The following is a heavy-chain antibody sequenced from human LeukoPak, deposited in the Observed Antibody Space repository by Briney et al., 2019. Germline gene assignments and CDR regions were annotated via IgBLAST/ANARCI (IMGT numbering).Heavy chain of an antibody. CDR1: GFTFSSYG. CDR3: AKDLRVAPLSSSWYF. Sequence: GGSLRLSCAASGFTFSSYGMHWVCQAPGKGLEWVAVISYDGSNKYYADSVKDRSTISRDNSKNTLYLQMNSLRAEDTAVYYCAKDLRVAPLSSSWYFWGQGTLVTVSS. V-gene: IGHV3-30*18. D-gene: IGHD6-13*01. CDR2: ISYDGSNK. J-gene: IGHJ4*02.